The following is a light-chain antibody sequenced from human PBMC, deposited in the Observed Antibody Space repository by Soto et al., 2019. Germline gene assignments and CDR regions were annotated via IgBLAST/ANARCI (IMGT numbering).Light chain of an antibody. CDR3: QQYYSYLT. Sequence: AIRMTQSPSSLSASTGDRVTITFRASQGISSYLAWYQQKPGKAPKLLIYAASTLQSGVPSRFSGSGSGTDFTLTISCLQSEDFATYYCQQYYSYLTFGQGTRLENK. CDR2: AAS. J-gene: IGKJ5*01. V-gene: IGKV1-8*01. CDR1: QGISSY.